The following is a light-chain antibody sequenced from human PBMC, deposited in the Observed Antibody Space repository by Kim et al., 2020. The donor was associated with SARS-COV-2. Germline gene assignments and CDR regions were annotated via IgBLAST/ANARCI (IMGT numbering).Light chain of an antibody. CDR2: HDS. J-gene: IGLJ1*01. CDR3: QAWDSSTYV. V-gene: IGLV3-1*01. Sequence: SYELTQPPSVSVSPGQTASITCSGDKLGDKYACWYQQKPGQSPVLLMYHDSKRPSGIPERFSGSNSGHTATLTISGTQAMDEADYYCQAWDSSTYV. CDR1: KLGDKY.